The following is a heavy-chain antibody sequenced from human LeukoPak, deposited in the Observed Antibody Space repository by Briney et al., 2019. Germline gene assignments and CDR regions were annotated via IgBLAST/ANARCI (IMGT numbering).Heavy chain of an antibody. V-gene: IGHV3-7*05. CDR2: IKQDGSEK. Sequence: GGSLRLSCAASGFTFSSYWMSWVRQAPGKGLGWVANIKQDGSEKYYVDSVKGRFTISRDNAKNSLYQQMNSLRAEDTAVYYCARDYYYESSGSVYWGQGTQVTVSS. D-gene: IGHD3-22*01. CDR3: ARDYYYESSGSVY. J-gene: IGHJ4*02. CDR1: GFTFSSYW.